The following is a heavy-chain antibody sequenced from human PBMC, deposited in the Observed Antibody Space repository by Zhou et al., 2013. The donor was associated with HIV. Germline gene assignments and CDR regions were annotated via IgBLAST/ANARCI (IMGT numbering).Heavy chain of an antibody. V-gene: IGHV1-46*01. CDR1: GYMFTSYF. J-gene: IGHJ4*02. D-gene: IGHD2-2*01. CDR3: ARDSCTSTSCYFDY. CDR2: IKPTGGTA. Sequence: QVQLVQSGAEVKKPGASVRISCKASGYMFTSYFVHWVRQAPGQGLEWMAMIKPTGGTAIYAQKFQGRVSVTRDTSTNTVYLDLTSLRFDDTAVYYCARDSCTSTSCYFDYWGQGTLVTVSS.